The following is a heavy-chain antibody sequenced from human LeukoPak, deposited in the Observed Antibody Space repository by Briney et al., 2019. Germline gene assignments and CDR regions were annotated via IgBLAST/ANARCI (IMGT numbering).Heavy chain of an antibody. CDR1: GDSMYSGSYH. Sequence: SETLSLTCSVSGDSMYSGSYHWGWTRQPPGKGLEWIGSIHISGDTYYNPSLKSRVTISLDTSRNQFSLQLNSVTAADTAVYYCARHLIGHDYGDYWGQGTPVTVSS. V-gene: IGHV4-39*01. J-gene: IGHJ4*02. CDR2: IHISGDT. CDR3: ARHLIGHDYGDY.